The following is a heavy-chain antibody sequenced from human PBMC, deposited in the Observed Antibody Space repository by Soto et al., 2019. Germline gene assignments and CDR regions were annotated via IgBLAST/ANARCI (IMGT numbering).Heavy chain of an antibody. CDR2: IWYDGSNK. CDR1: GFTFSSYG. V-gene: IGHV3-33*01. Sequence: GGSLRLSCAVSGFTFSSYGMHWVRQAPGKGLEWVAVIWYDGSNKYYADSVKGRFTISRDNSKNTLYLQMNSLRAEDTAVYYCARDFTFGGVIVGAFDIWGQGTMVTVSS. J-gene: IGHJ3*02. D-gene: IGHD3-16*02. CDR3: ARDFTFGGVIVGAFDI.